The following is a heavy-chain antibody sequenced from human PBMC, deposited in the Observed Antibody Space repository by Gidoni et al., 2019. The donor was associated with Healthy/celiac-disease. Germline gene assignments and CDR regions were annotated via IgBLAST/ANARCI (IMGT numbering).Heavy chain of an antibody. V-gene: IGHV1-3*01. Sequence: QVQLVQSGAEVKKPGASVKVSCKASGYTFTRYAMHWVRQAPGQRLEWMGWINAGNGNTKYSQKFQGRVTITRDTSASTAYMELSSLRSEDTAVYYCARDRGYCSGGSCSYYFDYWGQGTLVTVSS. J-gene: IGHJ4*02. D-gene: IGHD2-15*01. CDR2: INAGNGNT. CDR3: ARDRGYCSGGSCSYYFDY. CDR1: GYTFTRYA.